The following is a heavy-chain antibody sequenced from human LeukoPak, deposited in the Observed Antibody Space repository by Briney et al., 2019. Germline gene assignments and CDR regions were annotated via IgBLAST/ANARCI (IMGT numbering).Heavy chain of an antibody. D-gene: IGHD3-10*01. V-gene: IGHV3-53*01. CDR3: ARSRGSGSYSGYYFDY. CDR2: IYSGGST. CDR1: GFTVSSNS. J-gene: IGHJ4*02. Sequence: GGSLRLSCTVSGFTVSSNSMSWVRQVPGKGLEWVSVIYSGGSTYYADSVKGRFTISRDNSKNTLYLQMNSLRAEDTAVYYCARSRGSGSYSGYYFDYWGQGTLVTVSS.